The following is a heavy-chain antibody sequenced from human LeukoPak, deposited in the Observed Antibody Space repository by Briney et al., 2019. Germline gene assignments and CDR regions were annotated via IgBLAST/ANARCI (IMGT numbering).Heavy chain of an antibody. V-gene: IGHV4-59*01. Sequence: SETLSLTCTVSGGSISNYYWSWIRQPPGKGLEWIGYIYYSGHTNYNPSLKSRVTLSVDTSKNRFSLKLSSVTAADTAVYYCASGYSSGWFYFDYWGQGTLVTVSS. CDR1: GGSISNYY. CDR3: ASGYSSGWFYFDY. D-gene: IGHD6-19*01. CDR2: IYYSGHT. J-gene: IGHJ4*02.